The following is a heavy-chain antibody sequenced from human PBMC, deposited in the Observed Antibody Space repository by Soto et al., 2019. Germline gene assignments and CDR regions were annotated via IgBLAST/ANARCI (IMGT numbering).Heavy chain of an antibody. V-gene: IGHV3-21*01. CDR2: ISSSSDYI. CDR3: ARSVPAAPFDI. CDR1: GFTFSSYS. J-gene: IGHJ3*02. Sequence: EVQLVESGGGLVKPGGSLRLSCAASGFTFSSYSMNWVRQAPGKGLEWDSSISSSSDYIFYADSVKGRFTISRDNAKNSLYLQMNSLSAEDTAVYYCARSVPAAPFDIWGQGTMVIVSS. D-gene: IGHD2-2*01.